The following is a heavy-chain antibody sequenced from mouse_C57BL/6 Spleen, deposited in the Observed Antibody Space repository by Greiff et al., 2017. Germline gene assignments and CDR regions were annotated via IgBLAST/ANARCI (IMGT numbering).Heavy chain of an antibody. CDR3: ARGGDYDGFDY. CDR2: IRNKANGYTT. Sequence: EVMLVESGGGLVQPGGSLSLSCAASGFTFTDYYMSWVRQPPGKALEWLGFIRNKANGYTTEYSASVKGRFTISRDNSQSILYLQMNALRAEDSATYYCARGGDYDGFDYWGQGTTLTVSS. V-gene: IGHV7-3*01. CDR1: GFTFTDYY. D-gene: IGHD2-4*01. J-gene: IGHJ2*01.